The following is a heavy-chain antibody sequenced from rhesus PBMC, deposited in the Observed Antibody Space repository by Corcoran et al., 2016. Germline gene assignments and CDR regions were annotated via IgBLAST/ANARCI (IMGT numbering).Heavy chain of an antibody. J-gene: IGHJ4*01. V-gene: IGHV2-95*01. Sequence: QVTLKESGPALVQPTETLTLTCTLSGLSVSSTGTAVGWIRQPPGKALEWLESNYWNDAKYTNPALRSRLTISKDTSKNQVVLTMTTMDPADTATYFCARISGGGTWNTQVDYWGQGVLVTVSS. CDR2: NYWNDAK. CDR3: ARISGGGTWNTQVDY. CDR1: GLSVSSTGTA. D-gene: IGHD1-38*01.